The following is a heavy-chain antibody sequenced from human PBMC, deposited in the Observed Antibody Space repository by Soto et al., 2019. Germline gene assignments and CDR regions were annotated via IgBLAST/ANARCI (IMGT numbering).Heavy chain of an antibody. D-gene: IGHD3-22*01. CDR3: ARDDINYHDSTSYYDSPDY. CDR2: ISVYTGNT. V-gene: IGHV1-18*04. CDR1: GYTFSSYG. J-gene: IGHJ4*02. Sequence: ASVKVSCKASGYTFSSYGISWVRQAPGQGLEWLGWISVYTGNTNYAQNLQDRVTMTTDTSTSTAYLELRRLRSDDTAVYYCARDDINYHDSTSYYDSPDYWGQGTLVTVSS.